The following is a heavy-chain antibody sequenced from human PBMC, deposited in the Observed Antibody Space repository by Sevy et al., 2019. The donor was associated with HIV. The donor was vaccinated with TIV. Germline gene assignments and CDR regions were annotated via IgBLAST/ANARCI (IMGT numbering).Heavy chain of an antibody. CDR1: GFTSSNAW. D-gene: IGHD3-16*02. CDR2: IKSKADGGTT. J-gene: IGHJ4*02. Sequence: GGSLRLSCAASGFTSSNAWMSWVLQAPGKGLEWVGRIKSKADGGTTDYAARVKGRFTISRDDSRNTLYLQLNSLKTEDTGVYYCITDELYDPVWGNYRPPEYWGQGTLVTVSS. V-gene: IGHV3-15*01. CDR3: ITDELYDPVWGNYRPPEY.